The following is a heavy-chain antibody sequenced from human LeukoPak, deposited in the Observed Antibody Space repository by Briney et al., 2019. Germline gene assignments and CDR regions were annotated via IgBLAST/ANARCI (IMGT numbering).Heavy chain of an antibody. J-gene: IGHJ4*02. V-gene: IGHV3-23*01. CDR3: AKRGVVIRGLLVIGYHQEAYHYDF. Sequence: GGSLRLSCVVSGISLSNYTMTWVRQAPGKGLEWVSYISERGGSTTYADSVKGRFTISRDTSLNTLYLQMNNLRAEDTAVYFCAKRGVVIRGLLVIGYHQEAYHYDFWGQGVLVTVSS. CDR1: GISLSNYT. CDR2: ISERGGST. D-gene: IGHD3-10*01.